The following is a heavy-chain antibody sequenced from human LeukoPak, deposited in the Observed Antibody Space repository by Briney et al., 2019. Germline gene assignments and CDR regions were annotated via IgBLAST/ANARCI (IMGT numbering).Heavy chain of an antibody. Sequence: QPGRSLRLSCAASRFTFSDYGMHWIRQAPGKGLEWVAVIWNDGSYEYYADCVKGRFTISRDNSKNTLYLQMNNLRADDTAVYFCAKPTRGGGSFLIDYWGQGTLVTVSS. V-gene: IGHV3-33*03. CDR1: RFTFSDYG. J-gene: IGHJ4*02. D-gene: IGHD1-26*01. CDR3: AKPTRGGGSFLIDY. CDR2: IWNDGSYE.